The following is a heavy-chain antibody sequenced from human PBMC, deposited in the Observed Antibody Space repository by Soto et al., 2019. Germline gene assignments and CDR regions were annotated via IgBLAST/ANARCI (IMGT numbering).Heavy chain of an antibody. CDR3: VLSPTDQRSHGMDV. D-gene: IGHD4-4*01. Sequence: TLSLTCSLSGYSISSGYYWGWIRQPPGKGQEWIRSISHSGRTYHTTSIKGRDTISVDQSKNQFSLKLSSVNAADTAVYYCVLSPTDQRSHGMDVWGQGTTVTVSS. CDR1: GYSISSGYY. CDR2: ISHSGRT. J-gene: IGHJ6*02. V-gene: IGHV4-38-2*01.